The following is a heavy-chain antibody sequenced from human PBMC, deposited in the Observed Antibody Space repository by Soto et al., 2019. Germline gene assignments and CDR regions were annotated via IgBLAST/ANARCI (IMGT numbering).Heavy chain of an antibody. D-gene: IGHD6-13*01. CDR1: GGSVSSGSYY. Sequence: QVQLQESGPGLVKPSETLSLTCTVSGGSVSSGSYYWSWIRQPPGKGLEWIGYIYYSGSTNYNPSLKSGVTISVDTSKNRFSLKVSSVTAADTAVYYCARGRIAAAGTGAGGFDYWGQGTLVTVSS. J-gene: IGHJ4*02. V-gene: IGHV4-61*01. CDR3: ARGRIAAAGTGAGGFDY. CDR2: IYYSGST.